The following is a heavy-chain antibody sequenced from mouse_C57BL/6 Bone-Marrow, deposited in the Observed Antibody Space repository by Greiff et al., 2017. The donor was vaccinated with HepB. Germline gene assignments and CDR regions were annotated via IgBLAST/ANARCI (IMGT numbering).Heavy chain of an antibody. CDR3: AREPYYSNLPFDY. V-gene: IGHV5-4*01. CDR2: ISDGGSYT. CDR1: GFTFSSYA. D-gene: IGHD2-5*01. Sequence: EVQLVESGGDLVKPGGSLKLSCAASGFTFSSYAMSWVRQTPEKRLEWVATISDGGSYTYYPDNVKGRFTISRDNAKNNLYLQMSHLKSEDTAMYYCAREPYYSNLPFDYWGQGTTLTVSS. J-gene: IGHJ2*01.